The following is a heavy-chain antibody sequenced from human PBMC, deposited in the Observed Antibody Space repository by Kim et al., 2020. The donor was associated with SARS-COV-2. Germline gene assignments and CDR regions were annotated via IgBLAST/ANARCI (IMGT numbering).Heavy chain of an antibody. J-gene: IGHJ6*02. CDR1: GFTFGDYA. CDR2: IRSKAYGGTT. CDR3: TSNSERELLWFGELVSYYYGMDV. Sequence: GGSLRLSCTASGFTFGDYAMSWVRQAPGKGLEWVGFIRSKAYGGTTEYAASVKGRFTISRDDSKSIAYLQMNSLKTEDTAVYYCTSNSERELLWFGELVSYYYGMDVWGQGTTVTVSS. V-gene: IGHV3-49*04. D-gene: IGHD3-10*01.